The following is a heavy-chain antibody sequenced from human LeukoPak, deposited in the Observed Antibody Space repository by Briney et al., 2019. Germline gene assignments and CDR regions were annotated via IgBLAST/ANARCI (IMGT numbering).Heavy chain of an antibody. Sequence: GGSLRLSCAASGFTFDDYAMHWVRQAPGKGLEWVSLISWDGGSTYYADSVKGRFTISRDNSKNSLYLQMNSLRAEDTALYYCAKDIYRGFNYYYYMDVWGKGTTVTVSS. CDR1: GFTFDDYA. V-gene: IGHV3-43D*03. J-gene: IGHJ6*03. CDR2: ISWDGGST. CDR3: AKDIYRGFNYYYYMDV. D-gene: IGHD2-2*02.